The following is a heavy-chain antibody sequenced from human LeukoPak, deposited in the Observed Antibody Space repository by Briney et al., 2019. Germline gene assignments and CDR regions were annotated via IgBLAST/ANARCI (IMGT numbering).Heavy chain of an antibody. CDR1: GYTFSGHY. V-gene: IGHV1-2*02. CDR3: ATFYCSGGPCWFDP. D-gene: IGHD2-15*01. CDR2: INPNTGDT. J-gene: IGHJ5*02. Sequence: ASVKVSCKASGYTFSGHYIHWVRQAPGQGLEWMGWINPNTGDTNYAQKFQGRVTMTRDTSISTAYMELSSLRSDDTAFYYCATFYCSGGPCWFDPWGQGTLVTVSS.